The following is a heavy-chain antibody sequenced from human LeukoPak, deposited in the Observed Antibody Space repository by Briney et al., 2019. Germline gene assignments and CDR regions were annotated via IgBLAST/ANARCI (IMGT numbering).Heavy chain of an antibody. CDR1: GFKFSVYS. CDR2: ITGTGSQMDDI. V-gene: IGHV3-21*03. Sequence: GGSLRLSCAASGFKFSVYSMNWVRQAPGSGLEWVSRITGTGSQMDDIDYADSVRGRFTISRDNAKDSLFLEMRGLRVEDTGIYFCARGTGFADAFDFWGRGTLVAVSS. J-gene: IGHJ3*01. CDR3: ARGTGFADAFDF.